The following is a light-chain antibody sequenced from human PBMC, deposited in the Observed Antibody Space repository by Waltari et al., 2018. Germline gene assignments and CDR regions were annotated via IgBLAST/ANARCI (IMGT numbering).Light chain of an antibody. CDR2: KAS. CDR1: QSISSW. V-gene: IGKV1-5*03. J-gene: IGKJ1*01. CDR3: QQHNSYSPWT. Sequence: DIQMTQSPSTLSASVGDRVTITCRASQSISSWVAWYQQKPGKAPKLLIYKASTLESGVPSRFSGSGYGTEFTLTISSLQPDAFATYYCQQHNSYSPWTFGQGTKVEVK.